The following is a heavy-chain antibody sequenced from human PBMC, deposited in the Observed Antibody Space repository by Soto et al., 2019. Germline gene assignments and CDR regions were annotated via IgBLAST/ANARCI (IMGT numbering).Heavy chain of an antibody. CDR3: AKDLGSTSYYFDY. CDR2: ISWGSGSI. D-gene: IGHD2-2*01. CDR1: CFTLSNYA. J-gene: IGHJ4*02. V-gene: IGHV3-9*01. Sequence: GGPLTVSCSASCFTLSNYASSSVAGTPGKGLEWVSAISWGSGSIGYADCVKGRFTISRDNAKNSLYLQMNSLRAEDTALYYCAKDLGSTSYYFDYWGQGTLVTVSS.